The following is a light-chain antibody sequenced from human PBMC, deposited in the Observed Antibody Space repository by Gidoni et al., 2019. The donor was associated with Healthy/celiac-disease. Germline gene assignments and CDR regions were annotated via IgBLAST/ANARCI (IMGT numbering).Light chain of an antibody. CDR2: AAS. CDR1: QSISSY. Sequence: DIQMTKSPSSLSASVGDIVTITCRASQSISSYLNWYQQKQRKAPKLLIYAASSLQSGVLSRFSGSGSGTYFTLTISSLQPEDFATYYCQQGYSTPWTFGQGTKVEIK. J-gene: IGKJ1*01. V-gene: IGKV1-39*01. CDR3: QQGYSTPWT.